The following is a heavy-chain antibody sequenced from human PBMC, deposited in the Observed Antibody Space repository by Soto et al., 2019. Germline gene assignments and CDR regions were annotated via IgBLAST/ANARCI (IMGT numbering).Heavy chain of an antibody. D-gene: IGHD6-13*01. J-gene: IGHJ6*02. Sequence: QVQLVQSGAEVKKPGSSVKVSCKASGGTFSSYAISWLRQAPGQGLEWMGGIIPIFGTPNYAQKFQGRVTITADESTSTAYMELSSLRSEDTAVYYCSGIAAPLYYYGMDVWGQGTTVTVSS. CDR1: GGTFSSYA. V-gene: IGHV1-69*12. CDR3: SGIAAPLYYYGMDV. CDR2: IIPIFGTP.